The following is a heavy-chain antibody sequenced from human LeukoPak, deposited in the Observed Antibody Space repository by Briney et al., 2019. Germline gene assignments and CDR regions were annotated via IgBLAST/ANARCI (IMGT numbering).Heavy chain of an antibody. J-gene: IGHJ5*02. CDR3: ARCIGSSSFARWFDP. V-gene: IGHV4-59*01. CDR2: IYYSGNT. CDR1: GGSISDYY. Sequence: SETLSLTCTDSGGSISDYYWSWIRQPPGKGLEWIGYIYYSGNTNYNPTNYNPSLRSRVTISVDTSKNQFSLKLTSVTAADTAVYYCARCIGSSSFARWFDPWGQGTLVAVSS. D-gene: IGHD6-6*01.